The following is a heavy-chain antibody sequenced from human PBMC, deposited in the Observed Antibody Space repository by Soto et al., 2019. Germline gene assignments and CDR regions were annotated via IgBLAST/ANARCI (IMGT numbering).Heavy chain of an antibody. CDR1: GYTFTNYY. D-gene: IGHD2-21*02. V-gene: IGHV1-46*01. CDR2: INPRGGST. J-gene: IGHJ4*02. CDR3: ARAWVVVTAPDY. Sequence: ASVKVSCKASGYTFTNYYMHWVRQAPGQGLEWMGMINPRGGSTSYAQKFQGRVTMTRDTSTSTVYMELSSLRSEDTAVYYCARAWVVVTAPDYWGQGTLVTVSS.